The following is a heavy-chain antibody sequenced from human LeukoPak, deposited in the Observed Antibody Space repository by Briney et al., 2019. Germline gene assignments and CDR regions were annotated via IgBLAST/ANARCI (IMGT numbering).Heavy chain of an antibody. CDR3: ARDLTDDYYYYYHMDV. J-gene: IGHJ6*03. Sequence: ASVKVSCKASGYTFTGYYMHWVRQAPGQGLEWMGWINPNSGGTNYAQKFQGRVTMTRDTSISTAYMELSRLRSDDTAVYYCARDLTDDYYYYYHMDVWGKGTTVRLL. V-gene: IGHV1-2*02. CDR1: GYTFTGYY. CDR2: INPNSGGT.